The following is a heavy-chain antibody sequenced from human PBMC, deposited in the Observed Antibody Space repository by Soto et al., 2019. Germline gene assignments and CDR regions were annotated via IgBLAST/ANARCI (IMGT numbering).Heavy chain of an antibody. J-gene: IGHJ6*02. D-gene: IGHD6-19*01. V-gene: IGHV1-69*06. Sequence: GASVKVSCKASGYTFTNYGISWVRQAPGQGLEWMGGIIPIFGTANYAQKFQGRVTITADKSTSTAYMELSSLRSEDTAVYDCARDPADLYYYGMDVWGQGTTVTVSS. CDR2: IIPIFGTA. CDR1: GYTFTNYG. CDR3: ARDPADLYYYGMDV.